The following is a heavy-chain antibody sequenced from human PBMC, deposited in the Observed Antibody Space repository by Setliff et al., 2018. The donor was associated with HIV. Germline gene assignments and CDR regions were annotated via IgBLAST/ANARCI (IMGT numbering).Heavy chain of an antibody. CDR2: ILSTGERT. Sequence: LRLSCAASGFTFSNYAMSWVRQAPGEGLEWVSAILSTGERTFYADSVKGRFTISRDNSMNTVYLQMNSLRAEDTAEYYCAKELAASGLGYFDSWGRGILVTVSS. D-gene: IGHD3-22*01. V-gene: IGHV3-23*01. CDR3: AKELAASGLGYFDS. J-gene: IGHJ4*02. CDR1: GFTFSNYA.